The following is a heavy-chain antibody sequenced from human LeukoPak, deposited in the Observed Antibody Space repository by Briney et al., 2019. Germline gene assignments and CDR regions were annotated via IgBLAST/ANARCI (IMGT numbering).Heavy chain of an antibody. Sequence: GGSLRLSCAASGFALSSHWMTWVRQAPGKGLEWVASINPDGNKKYSADSVKGRFTISRDNAENSLYLQMNSLRVEDTAFYYCARDLAYSRLDYWGQGSLVTVSS. D-gene: IGHD5-18*01. CDR3: ARDLAYSRLDY. V-gene: IGHV3-7*01. CDR2: INPDGNKK. CDR1: GFALSSHW. J-gene: IGHJ4*02.